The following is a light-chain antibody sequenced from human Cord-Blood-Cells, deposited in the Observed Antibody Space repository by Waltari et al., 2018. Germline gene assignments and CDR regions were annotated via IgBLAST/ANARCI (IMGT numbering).Light chain of an antibody. J-gene: IGKJ4*01. V-gene: IGKV3D-15*01. CDR2: GAS. CDR1: QSVCSN. CDR3: QQYNNLPLT. Sequence: EIGMPQSPATLSVSPGERATLSCRASQSVCSNLALYQQKPGQAPRLLIYGASTRATGIPARFSGSVSGTEFTLTISSLQSEDFAVYYCQQYNNLPLTFGGGTKVEIK.